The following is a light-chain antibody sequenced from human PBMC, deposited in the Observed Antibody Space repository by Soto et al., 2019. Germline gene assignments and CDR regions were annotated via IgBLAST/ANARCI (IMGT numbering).Light chain of an antibody. Sequence: DIQMTQSPSSLSVSVGDRVTITCQASHDITNFLNWYQQKPGKAPKLLIYDVSKLETGVPSRFSGSGSGSDFTLTICSLQPEDIATYFCQQYDDLPITFGQGTRLEIK. CDR1: HDITNF. CDR3: QQYDDLPIT. V-gene: IGKV1-33*01. CDR2: DVS. J-gene: IGKJ5*01.